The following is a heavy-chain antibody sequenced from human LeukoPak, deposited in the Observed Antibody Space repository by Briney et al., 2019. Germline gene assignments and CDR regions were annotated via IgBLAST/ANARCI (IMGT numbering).Heavy chain of an antibody. CDR1: GFTFNGCG. CDR3: AKDLDSSGY. D-gene: IGHD3-22*01. V-gene: IGHV3-30*02. J-gene: IGHJ4*02. CDR2: IRYDGSNK. Sequence: GGSLRLSCAASGFTFNGCGMHWVRQAPGKGLEWVSFIRYDGSNKFYAESVKGRFTISRDNSKNTLFLQMNSLRAEDTAIYYCAKDLDSSGYWGQGTLVTVSS.